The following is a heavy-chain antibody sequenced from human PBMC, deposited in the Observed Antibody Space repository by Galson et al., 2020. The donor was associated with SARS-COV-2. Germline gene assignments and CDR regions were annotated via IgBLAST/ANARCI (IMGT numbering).Heavy chain of an antibody. J-gene: IGHJ6*02. V-gene: IGHV1-2*02. CDR3: ARARVRAAAGRLNYYCYGVDV. CDR1: GYTFTGYY. D-gene: IGHD6-13*01. Sequence: ASVKVSCKAFGYTFTGYYIHWVRQAPGQGLEWMGWINPDSGGPKHAQKFQGRVSMTRDTSISTGHMELSRLRSDDTAVYYCARARVRAAAGRLNYYCYGVDVGGRGTTVTVS. CDR2: INPDSGGP.